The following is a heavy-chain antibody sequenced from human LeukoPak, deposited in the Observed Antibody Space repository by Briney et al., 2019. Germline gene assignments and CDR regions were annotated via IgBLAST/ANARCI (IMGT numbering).Heavy chain of an antibody. Sequence: ALVKVSCKASGYTFTSYDINWVRQATGQGLEWMGWMNPNSGNTGYAQKFQGRVTMTRNTSISTAYMELSSLRSEDTAVYYCARLITMVRGGKYYFDYWGQGTLVTVSS. D-gene: IGHD3-10*01. J-gene: IGHJ4*02. CDR1: GYTFTSYD. CDR2: MNPNSGNT. CDR3: ARLITMVRGGKYYFDY. V-gene: IGHV1-8*01.